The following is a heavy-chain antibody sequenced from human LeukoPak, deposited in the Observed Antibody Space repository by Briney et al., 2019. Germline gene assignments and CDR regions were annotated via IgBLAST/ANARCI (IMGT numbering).Heavy chain of an antibody. Sequence: SETLSLACAVSGGSISSSNWWSWVRQPPGKGLEWIGEIYHSGSTNYNPSLKSRVTISVDKSKNQFSLKLSSVTAADTAVYYCAGQHSSSSDFDYWGQGTLVTVSS. V-gene: IGHV4-4*02. CDR3: AGQHSSSSDFDY. J-gene: IGHJ4*02. CDR2: IYHSGST. D-gene: IGHD6-6*01. CDR1: GGSISSSNW.